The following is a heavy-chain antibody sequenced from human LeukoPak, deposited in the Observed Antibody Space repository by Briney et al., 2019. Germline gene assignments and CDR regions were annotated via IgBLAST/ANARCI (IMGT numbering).Heavy chain of an antibody. V-gene: IGHV3-23*01. Sequence: PGGSLRLSCAASGFTFSNYAMSWVRQAPGKGLECVSSISPGGGRTLYADSVKGRFTISRDTSNNMLYLQVNDLRAEDTAVYYCAKGAYYYDSTGYRHFDSWGQGTLVTVSS. D-gene: IGHD3-22*01. CDR1: GFTFSNYA. CDR3: AKGAYYYDSTGYRHFDS. J-gene: IGHJ4*02. CDR2: ISPGGGRT.